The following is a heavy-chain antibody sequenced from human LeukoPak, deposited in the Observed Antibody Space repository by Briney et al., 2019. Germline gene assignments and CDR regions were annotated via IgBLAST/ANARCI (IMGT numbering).Heavy chain of an antibody. CDR1: GYTFTGYY. CDR2: INPNSGGT. D-gene: IGHD3-9*01. J-gene: IGHJ4*02. V-gene: IGHV1-2*02. CDR3: ARGSYDILTGYSQRLDY. Sequence: ASVKVSCKASGYTFTGYYIHWVRQAPGQGLEWMGWINPNSGGTNYAQKFQGRVTMTRDTSISTAYMELSRLRSDDTAVYYCARGSYDILTGYSQRLDYWGQGTLVTVSS.